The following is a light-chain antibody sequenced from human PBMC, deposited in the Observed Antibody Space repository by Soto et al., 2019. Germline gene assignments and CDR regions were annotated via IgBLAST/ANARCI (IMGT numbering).Light chain of an antibody. J-gene: IGKJ5*01. Sequence: EIVLTQSPATLSLSPGERATLSCRASQNISIYLAWYQQRPGQAPRLLIYDVSNRATGIPARFSGSGSGTDFTLTISSLEPEDFAVYYCQQCSNWPPEITCGQGTRLDIK. CDR3: QQCSNWPPEIT. CDR1: QNISIY. V-gene: IGKV3-11*01. CDR2: DVS.